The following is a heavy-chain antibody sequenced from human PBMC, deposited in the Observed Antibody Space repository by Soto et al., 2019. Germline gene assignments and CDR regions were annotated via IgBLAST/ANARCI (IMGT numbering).Heavy chain of an antibody. Sequence: GGSLILCCPASGFSFDANARSWVRQAPGKGLEWVGFIRSKAYGGTVDYGASVKGRFTFSRDDSRSVAYLQMNGLKTEDTAVYYCTRAGIDRSGTTHYYYGMDVWGQGTKVTVSS. CDR3: TRAGIDRSGTTHYYYGMDV. CDR1: GFSFDANA. V-gene: IGHV3-49*04. CDR2: IRSKAYGGTV. J-gene: IGHJ6*02. D-gene: IGHD3-22*01.